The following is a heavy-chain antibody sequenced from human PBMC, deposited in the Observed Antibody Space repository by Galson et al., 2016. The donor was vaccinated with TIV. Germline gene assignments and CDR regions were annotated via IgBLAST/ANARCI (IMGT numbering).Heavy chain of an antibody. D-gene: IGHD3-22*01. Sequence: CKASGVTFSYFAFSWVRQAPGQGLEWMGGIVPMFGTTNYAQKFQGRVTISADESTTTAYLELSSLRSEDTAVYYYARGRGIYDSSGYFLFDHWGQGTLVTVSS. CDR3: ARGRGIYDSSGYFLFDH. V-gene: IGHV1-69*01. CDR1: GVTFSYFA. J-gene: IGHJ5*02. CDR2: IVPMFGTT.